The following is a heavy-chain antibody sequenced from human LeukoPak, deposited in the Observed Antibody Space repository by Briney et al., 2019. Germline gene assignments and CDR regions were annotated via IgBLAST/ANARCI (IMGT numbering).Heavy chain of an antibody. CDR1: GESFSGYY. J-gene: IGHJ4*02. D-gene: IGHD1-26*01. V-gene: IGHV4-34*01. CDR2: INHSGST. Sequence: AETLSLTCAVYGESFSGYYWSWIRQPPGEGLEWIGEINHSGSTNYNPSVKSRGTISVDTSKNQFSLKLSSVTAADTAVYYCARAPGATLRWGASDYWGQGTLVTVSS. CDR3: ARAPGATLRWGASDY.